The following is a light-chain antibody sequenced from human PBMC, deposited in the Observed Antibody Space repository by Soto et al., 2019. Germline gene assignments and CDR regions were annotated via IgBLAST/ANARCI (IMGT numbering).Light chain of an antibody. CDR1: QSISSW. J-gene: IGKJ1*01. CDR3: QQYDNWPGT. V-gene: IGKV1-5*03. CDR2: KAS. Sequence: DIRMTQSPSTLSSCVGDIFTITCRASQSISSWLAWYQQKPGKAPKLLIYKASSLESGVPSRFSGSGSGTQFTLTISSLQSEDFAVYYCQQYDNWPGTFGQGTKVDIK.